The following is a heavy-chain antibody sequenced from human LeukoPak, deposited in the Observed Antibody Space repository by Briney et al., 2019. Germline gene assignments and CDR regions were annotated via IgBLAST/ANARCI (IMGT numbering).Heavy chain of an antibody. V-gene: IGHV1-2*02. CDR3: AREFIVEAPAALASWDWFDP. CDR2: INPNSGGT. CDR1: GYTFTGYY. D-gene: IGHD2-2*01. J-gene: IGHJ5*02. Sequence: ASVKVSCKASGYTFTGYYMHWVRQAPRQGLEWMGWINPNSGGTNYPQKLQGTVTMTRDTSISTAYTELSRLRSDDTAVYYCAREFIVEAPAALASWDWFDPWGQGTLVTVSS.